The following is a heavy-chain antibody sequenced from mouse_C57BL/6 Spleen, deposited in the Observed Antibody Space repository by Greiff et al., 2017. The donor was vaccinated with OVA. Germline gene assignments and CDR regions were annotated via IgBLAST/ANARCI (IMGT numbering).Heavy chain of an antibody. D-gene: IGHD1-1*01. Sequence: DVKLVESGAELVRPGASVKLSCTASGFNFKDYYMHWVKQRPEQGLEWIGWIDPENGDTEYASKFQGKATLTADTSSNTAYMQLSSLTSEDTAVYYCTTRDDYGSSYDYWGQGTTLTVSS. CDR1: GFNFKDYY. J-gene: IGHJ2*01. V-gene: IGHV14-4*01. CDR3: TTRDDYGSSYDY. CDR2: IDPENGDT.